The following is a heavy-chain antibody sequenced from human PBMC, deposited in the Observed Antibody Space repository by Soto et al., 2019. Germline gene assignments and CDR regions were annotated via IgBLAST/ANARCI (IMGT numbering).Heavy chain of an antibody. CDR3: ARGDYGDYDP. CDR2: IYYSGST. Sequence: SETLSLTCTVSGGSISSYYWSWIRQPPGKGLEWIGYIYYSGSTNYNPSLKSRVTISVDTSKNQFSLKLSSVTAADTAVYYCARGDYGDYDPWGQGTLVTVSS. D-gene: IGHD4-17*01. J-gene: IGHJ5*02. V-gene: IGHV4-59*01. CDR1: GGSISSYY.